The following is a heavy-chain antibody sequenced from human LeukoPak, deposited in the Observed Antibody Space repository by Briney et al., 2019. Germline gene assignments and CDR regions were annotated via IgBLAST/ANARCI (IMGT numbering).Heavy chain of an antibody. CDR3: ARNPRNYYDSSRYYWFDY. CDR2: ISAYNGNT. CDR1: GYTFTSYG. V-gene: IGHV1-18*01. D-gene: IGHD3-22*01. J-gene: IGHJ4*02. Sequence: ASVKVSCKASGYTFTSYGISWVRQAPGQGLEWMGWISAYNGNTNYAQKLQGRVTMTTDTSTSTAYMELRSLRSDDTAVYYCARNPRNYYDSSRYYWFDYWGQGTLVTVSS.